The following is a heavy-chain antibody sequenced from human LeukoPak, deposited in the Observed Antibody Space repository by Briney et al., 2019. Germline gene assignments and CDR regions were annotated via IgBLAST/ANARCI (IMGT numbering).Heavy chain of an antibody. V-gene: IGHV1-69*13. CDR3: ARKDIVATITPFDY. D-gene: IGHD5-12*01. CDR1: GGTFSSYA. J-gene: IGHJ4*02. CDR2: IIPIFGTA. Sequence: SVKVSCKASGGTFSSYAISWVRQAPGQGLEWMGGIIPIFGTADYAQKFQGRVTITADESTSTAYMELSSLRSEDTAVYYCARKDIVATITPFDYWGQGTLVTVSS.